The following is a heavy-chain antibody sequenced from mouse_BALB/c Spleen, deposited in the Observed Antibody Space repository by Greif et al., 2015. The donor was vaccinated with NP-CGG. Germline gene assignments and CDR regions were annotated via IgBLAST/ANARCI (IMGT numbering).Heavy chain of an antibody. J-gene: IGHJ3*01. CDR2: IWSGGST. D-gene: IGHD1-1*01. V-gene: IGHV2-2*02. CDR3: ARNSLYYYGSSLAY. CDR1: GFSLTSYG. Sequence: VKLQESGPGLVQPSQSLSITCTVSGFSLTSYGVHWVRQSPGKGLEWLGVIWSGGSTDYNAAFISRLSISKDNSKSQVFFKMNILQANDTAIYYCARNSLYYYGSSLAYWGQGTLVTVSA.